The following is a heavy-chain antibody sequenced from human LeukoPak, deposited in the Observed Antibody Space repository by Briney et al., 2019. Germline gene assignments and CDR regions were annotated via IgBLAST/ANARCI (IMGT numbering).Heavy chain of an antibody. CDR3: AKDNYVWGSYHWFDP. CDR1: GFTFSSYA. V-gene: IGHV3-23*01. D-gene: IGHD3-16*02. CDR2: ISGSGGST. J-gene: IGHJ5*02. Sequence: GGSLRLSCAASGFTFSSYAMSWVRQAPGKGLEWVSAISGSGGSTYYADSVKGRFTISRANSKNTLYLQMNSLRAEATAVYYCAKDNYVWGSYHWFDPWGQGTPVTVSS.